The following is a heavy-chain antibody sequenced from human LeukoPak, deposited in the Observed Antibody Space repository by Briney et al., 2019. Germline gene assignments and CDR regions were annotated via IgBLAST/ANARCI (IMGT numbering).Heavy chain of an antibody. CDR2: IIPIFGTA. J-gene: IGHJ4*02. CDR3: ARARALYYYDSSGYLSPPDY. Sequence: ASVKVSCKASGGTFSSYAISWVRQAPGQGLEWMGGIIPIFGTANYAQKFQGRVAITADKSTSTAYMELSSLRSEDTAVYYCARARALYYYDSSGYLSPPDYWGQGTLVTVSS. CDR1: GGTFSSYA. V-gene: IGHV1-69*06. D-gene: IGHD3-22*01.